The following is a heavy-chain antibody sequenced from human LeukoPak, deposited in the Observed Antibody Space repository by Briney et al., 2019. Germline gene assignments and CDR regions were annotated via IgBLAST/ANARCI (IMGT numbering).Heavy chain of an antibody. D-gene: IGHD1-26*01. Sequence: SETLSLTCTVSGDSIGDYYWSWVRQPPGKGLEWISYIYKSGSSSYNPSLKSRVTMSVATSKNQFSLKLSSVTAADTAVYYCARDGGGNDYWGQGTLVTVSS. J-gene: IGHJ4*02. CDR2: IYKSGSS. CDR3: ARDGGGNDY. V-gene: IGHV4-59*12. CDR1: GDSIGDYY.